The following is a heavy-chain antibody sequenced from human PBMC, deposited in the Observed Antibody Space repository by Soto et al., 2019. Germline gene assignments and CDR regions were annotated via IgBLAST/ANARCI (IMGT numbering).Heavy chain of an antibody. V-gene: IGHV3-30-3*01. CDR1: GFTFSSYA. Sequence: QVQLVESGGGVVQPGRSLRLSCAASGFTFSSYAMHWVRQAPGKGLEWVAVISYDGSNKSYADSVKGRVTISRDNSKNTLYLQVPSLRAEDTDVYYCARDGGEWLVPFDYWGQGTLVTVSS. CDR2: ISYDGSNK. CDR3: ARDGGEWLVPFDY. D-gene: IGHD6-19*01. J-gene: IGHJ4*02.